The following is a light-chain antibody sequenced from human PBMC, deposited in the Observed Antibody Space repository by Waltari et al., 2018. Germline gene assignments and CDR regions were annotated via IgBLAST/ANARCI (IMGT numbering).Light chain of an antibody. V-gene: IGKV1-5*03. Sequence: DIQMTQSPSTLSASVGDRCTITCRASQSIRSWLAWYQQKPGKAPKLLIYKASTLESGVPSRFSGSGSGTEFTLTISRLQPDDFATYYCQQYDSFRTFGQGTKVEVK. CDR2: KAS. J-gene: IGKJ1*01. CDR1: QSIRSW. CDR3: QQYDSFRT.